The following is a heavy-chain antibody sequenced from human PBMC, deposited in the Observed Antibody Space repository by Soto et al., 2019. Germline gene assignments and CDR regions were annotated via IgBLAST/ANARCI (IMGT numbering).Heavy chain of an antibody. CDR2: MSGSGGST. D-gene: IGHD3-22*01. CDR1: GFTFSSNT. V-gene: IGHV3-23*01. CDR3: ANRLYYESSGYIDY. J-gene: IGHJ4*02. Sequence: PAESLRLTCTASGFTFSSNTMCWGRQAPWKGLEWVSAMSGSGGSTCYAESEKGRFTISRNNTKNTLYMQMTGLSAEETAVYYCANRLYYESSGYIDYWGQGTLVTVSS.